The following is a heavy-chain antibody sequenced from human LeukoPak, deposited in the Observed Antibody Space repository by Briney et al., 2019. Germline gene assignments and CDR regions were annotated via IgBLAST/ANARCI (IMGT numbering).Heavy chain of an antibody. J-gene: IGHJ4*02. CDR1: GFSFSSYW. Sequence: SGGSLRLSCTASGFSFSSYWMSWIRQPPGKGLEWIGEINHSGSTNYNPSLKSRVTISVDTSKNQFSLKLSSVTAADTAVYYCARGREQLWLKYYFDYWGQGTLVTVSS. CDR2: INHSGST. D-gene: IGHD5-18*01. CDR3: ARGREQLWLKYYFDY. V-gene: IGHV4-34*01.